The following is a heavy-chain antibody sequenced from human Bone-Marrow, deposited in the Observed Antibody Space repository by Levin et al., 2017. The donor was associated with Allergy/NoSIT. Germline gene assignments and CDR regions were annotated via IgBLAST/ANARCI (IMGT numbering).Heavy chain of an antibody. CDR3: ARATSSWYPIDY. CDR1: GFPLRSYE. V-gene: IGHV3-48*03. J-gene: IGHJ4*02. D-gene: IGHD6-13*01. CDR2: ISSSSSSM. Sequence: LSLTCAASGFPLRSYEMNWVRQAPGKGLEWISYISSSSSSMYYVDSVKGRFTISRDNAKNSLYLQMHSLRAEDTAVYFCARATSSWYPIDYWGQGTLVTVSS.